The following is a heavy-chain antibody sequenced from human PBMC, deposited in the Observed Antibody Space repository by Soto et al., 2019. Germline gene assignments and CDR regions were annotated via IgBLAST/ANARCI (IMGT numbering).Heavy chain of an antibody. J-gene: IGHJ6*02. D-gene: IGHD4-4*01. CDR1: GYTFTSYY. Sequence: QVQLVQSGAEVKKPGASVKVSCKASGYTFTSYYMHWVRLAPGQGLEWMGIINPDGGGTSYAQQFHGRVIMTRDTSTSTVYMEMSSLSSEATAGYYCAVGGNYLSMDVWGQGTTVTVSS. CDR3: AVGGNYLSMDV. CDR2: INPDGGGT. V-gene: IGHV1-46*01.